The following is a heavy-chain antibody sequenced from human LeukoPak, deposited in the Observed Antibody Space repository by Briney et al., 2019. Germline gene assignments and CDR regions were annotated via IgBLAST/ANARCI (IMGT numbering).Heavy chain of an antibody. J-gene: IGHJ4*01. V-gene: IGHV3-23*01. CDR1: GLSFSSYA. D-gene: IGHD5-12*01. CDR2: IIGSTCST. Sequence: EGALTLSCVASGLSFSSYAMSWVRQAPGKELEWVSHIIGSTCSTFYADSVKGRFIISRDNSKNMLYLQMNSLTVEDTAVYYCTKGSYDYGDVGYFDYWGHGSLVTVSS. CDR3: TKGSYDYGDVGYFDY.